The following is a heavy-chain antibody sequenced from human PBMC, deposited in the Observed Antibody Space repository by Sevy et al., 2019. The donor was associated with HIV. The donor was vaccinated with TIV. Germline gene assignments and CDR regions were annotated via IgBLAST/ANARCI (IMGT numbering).Heavy chain of an antibody. CDR1: GFTFSSYA. D-gene: IGHD2-2*01. CDR3: VKGAQYCSSTSCVDYYYYYMDV. V-gene: IGHV3-64D*06. Sequence: GGSLRLSCSASGFTFSSYAMHWVRQAPGKGLEYVSAISSNGGSTYYAHSVKGRFTISRDNSKNTLYLQMSSLRAEDTAVYYCVKGAQYCSSTSCVDYYYYYMDVWGKGTTVTVSS. J-gene: IGHJ6*03. CDR2: ISSNGGST.